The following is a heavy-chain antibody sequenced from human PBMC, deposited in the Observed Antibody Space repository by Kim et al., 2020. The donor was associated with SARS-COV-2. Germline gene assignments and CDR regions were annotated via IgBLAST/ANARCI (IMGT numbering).Heavy chain of an antibody. D-gene: IGHD1-1*01. V-gene: IGHV3-13*01. CDR1: GFTFSSYD. J-gene: IGHJ6*02. Sequence: GGSLRLSCAASGFTFSSYDMHLVRQATGKGLEWVSAIGLAGNTYYAGSVKGRFTISRDNAKDSLYLQMNDLRAGDTAVYYCARNEGPGHHYFYGIDVWG. CDR2: IGLAGNT. CDR3: ARNEGPGHHYFYGIDV.